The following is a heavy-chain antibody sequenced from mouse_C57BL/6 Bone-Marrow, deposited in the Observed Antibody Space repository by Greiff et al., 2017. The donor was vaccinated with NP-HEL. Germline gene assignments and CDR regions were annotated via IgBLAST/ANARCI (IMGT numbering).Heavy chain of an antibody. D-gene: IGHD1-1*01. V-gene: IGHV1-81*01. CDR1: GYTFTSYG. Sequence: QVQLQQSGAELARPGASVKLSCKASGYTFTSYGISWVKQRTGQGLEWIGEIYPRSGNTYYNEKFKGKATLTADKSSSTAYMELRSLTSEDSAVYFCASGAYYGSSWGCAYWGQGTLVTVSA. J-gene: IGHJ3*01. CDR3: ASGAYYGSSWGCAY. CDR2: IYPRSGNT.